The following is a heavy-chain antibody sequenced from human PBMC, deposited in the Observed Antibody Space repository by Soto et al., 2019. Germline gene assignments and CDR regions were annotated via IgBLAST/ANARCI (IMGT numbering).Heavy chain of an antibody. CDR2: IWYDGSNK. CDR3: AKDRYLDHDSRGYLFDN. Sequence: GGSLRLSCAASGFTFSSYGMHWVRQAPGKGLEWVAVIWYDGSNKYYADSVEGRFSISRDNSKNTLYLQMNSLRAEDTAVYYCAKDRYLDHDSRGYLFDNWGQGTLVTVSS. D-gene: IGHD3-22*01. V-gene: IGHV3-33*06. J-gene: IGHJ4*02. CDR1: GFTFSSYG.